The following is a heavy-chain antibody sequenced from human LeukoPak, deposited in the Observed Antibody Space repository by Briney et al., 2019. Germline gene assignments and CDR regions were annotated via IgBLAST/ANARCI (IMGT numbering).Heavy chain of an antibody. CDR3: ARHVYGDPLLAAFDP. Sequence: PSETLSLTCTVSGGSISSSSYYWGWIRQPPGKGLEWIGSIYYSGSTYYNPSLESRVTISVDTSKNQFSLKLSSVTAADTAVYYCARHVYGDPLLAAFDPWGQGTLVTVSS. V-gene: IGHV4-39*01. D-gene: IGHD4-17*01. CDR1: GGSISSSSYY. CDR2: IYYSGST. J-gene: IGHJ5*02.